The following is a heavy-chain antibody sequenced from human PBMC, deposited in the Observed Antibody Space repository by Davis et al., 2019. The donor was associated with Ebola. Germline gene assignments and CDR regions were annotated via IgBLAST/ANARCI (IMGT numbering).Heavy chain of an antibody. CDR3: TRDEVELFGGFDY. V-gene: IGHV3-48*02. Sequence: SVKGRFTISRDNAKNSLFLQMNSLRDEDTAVYYCTRDEVELFGGFDYWGQGTLVTVSS. J-gene: IGHJ4*01. D-gene: IGHD3-3*01.